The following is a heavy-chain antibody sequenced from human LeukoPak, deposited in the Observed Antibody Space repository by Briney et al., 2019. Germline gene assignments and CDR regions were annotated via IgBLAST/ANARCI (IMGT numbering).Heavy chain of an antibody. D-gene: IGHD3-22*01. CDR1: GFTVSSNY. CDR2: IYSGSTT. V-gene: IGHV3-53*01. Sequence: HPGGSLRLSCAASGFTVSSNYMNWVRQAPGKGLEWVSLIYSGSTTNYADSVKGRFTISRDNSKNTLYLQMNSLRVEDTAVYYCAKGPRPGSSAYPNLDHWGQGTLVTVSS. J-gene: IGHJ4*02. CDR3: AKGPRPGSSAYPNLDH.